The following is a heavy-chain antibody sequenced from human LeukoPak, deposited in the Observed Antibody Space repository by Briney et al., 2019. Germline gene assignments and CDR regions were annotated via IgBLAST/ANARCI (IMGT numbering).Heavy chain of an antibody. J-gene: IGHJ4*02. CDR1: GFTFSSYA. D-gene: IGHD3-10*01. CDR3: ARDNIAGSGSSD. CDR2: MSYDGVHK. V-gene: IGHV3-30-3*01. Sequence: TGGSLRLSCAGSGFTFSSYAMHWVRQAPGKGLEWVAVMSYDGVHKYYADSVRGRFTISRDNSKNTLYLQMNSLRADDTAMYYCARDNIAGSGSSDWGQGTLVTVSS.